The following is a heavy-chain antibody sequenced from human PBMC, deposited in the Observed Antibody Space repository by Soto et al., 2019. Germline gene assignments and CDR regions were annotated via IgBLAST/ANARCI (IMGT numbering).Heavy chain of an antibody. CDR1: GGSISSSSYY. CDR2: IYYSGST. Sequence: QLQLQESGPGLVKPSETLSLTCTVSGGSISSSSYYWGWIRQPPGKGLEWIGSIYYSGSTYYNPSLKSRVTISVDTSKNQFSLKLSSVTAADTAVYYCARTLYHYGSGETYYDYWGQGTLVTVSS. D-gene: IGHD3-10*01. J-gene: IGHJ4*02. CDR3: ARTLYHYGSGETYYDY. V-gene: IGHV4-39*01.